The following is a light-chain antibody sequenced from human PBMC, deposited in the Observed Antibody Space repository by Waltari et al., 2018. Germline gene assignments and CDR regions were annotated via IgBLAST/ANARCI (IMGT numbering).Light chain of an antibody. CDR1: QSVLYSSNNKNY. J-gene: IGKJ5*01. CDR3: QQYYSGPFN. V-gene: IGKV4-1*01. CDR2: WAS. Sequence: DIVMTQSPDSLAVSLGERATINCKSSQSVLYSSNNKNYLAWYQQKPGQPPKLLIYWASTRESGVPDRFTGSGSGTDFTLTISSLQAEDVAVYYCQQYYSGPFNFGQGTRLEIK.